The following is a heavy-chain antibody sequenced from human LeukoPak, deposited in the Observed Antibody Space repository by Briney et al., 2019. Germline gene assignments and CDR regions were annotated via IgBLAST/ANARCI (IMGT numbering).Heavy chain of an antibody. J-gene: IGHJ4*02. CDR3: AKDGTGYSSGWYFDY. CDR2: ISYDGSNK. V-gene: IGHV3-30*18. D-gene: IGHD6-19*01. CDR1: GFTFSSYG. Sequence: PGGSLRLSCAASGFTFSSYGMHWVRQAPGKGLEWVAVISYDGSNKYYADSVKGRFTISRDNSKNTLYLQMNSLRAKDTAVYYCAKDGTGYSSGWYFDYWGQGTLVTVSS.